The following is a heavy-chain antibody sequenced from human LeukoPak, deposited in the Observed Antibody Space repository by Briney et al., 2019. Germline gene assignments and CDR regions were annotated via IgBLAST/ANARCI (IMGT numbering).Heavy chain of an antibody. CDR2: ISGSGGST. CDR1: GFTFSSYG. J-gene: IGHJ4*02. D-gene: IGHD2-21*02. V-gene: IGHV3-23*01. CDR3: AKDPRAYCGGDCYFDY. Sequence: GGSLRLSCAASGFTFSSYGMSWVRQAPGKGLEWVSAISGSGGSTYYADSVKGRFTISRDNSKNTLYLQMNSLRAEDTAVYYCAKDPRAYCGGDCYFDYWGQGTLVTVSS.